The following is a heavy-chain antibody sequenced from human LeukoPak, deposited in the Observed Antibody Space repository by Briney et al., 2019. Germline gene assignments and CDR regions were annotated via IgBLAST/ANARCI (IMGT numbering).Heavy chain of an antibody. CDR1: GYTFTGYY. J-gene: IGHJ5*02. Sequence: ASVKVSCKASGYTFTGYYMHWVRQAPGQGLEWMGWISAYNGNTNYAQKLQGRVTMTTDTSTSTAYMELRSLRSDDTAVYYCARSTSPRNWFDPWGQGTLVTVSS. CDR2: ISAYNGNT. V-gene: IGHV1-18*04. CDR3: ARSTSPRNWFDP. D-gene: IGHD2/OR15-2a*01.